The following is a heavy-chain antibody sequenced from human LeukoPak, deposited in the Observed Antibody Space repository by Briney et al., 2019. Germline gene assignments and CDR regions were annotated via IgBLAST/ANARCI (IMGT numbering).Heavy chain of an antibody. D-gene: IGHD1-1*01. V-gene: IGHV3-66*01. CDR3: ARTTTFAPHFDY. Sequence: GGSLRLSCAASGFTVSSNYMSWVRQAPGKGLERVSVIYSGGTTYYADSVKGRFTISRDNSKNTLYLQMNSLRAEDTAVYYCARTTTFAPHFDYWGQGTLVTVSS. J-gene: IGHJ4*02. CDR1: GFTVSSNY. CDR2: IYSGGTT.